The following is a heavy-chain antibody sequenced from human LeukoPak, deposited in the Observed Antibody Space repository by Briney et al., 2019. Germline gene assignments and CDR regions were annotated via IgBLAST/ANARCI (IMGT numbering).Heavy chain of an antibody. CDR1: GYTFTSYY. D-gene: IGHD3-10*01. V-gene: IGHV1-2*02. CDR2: INPNSGGT. CDR3: ARTYGSGEDWFNP. J-gene: IGHJ5*02. Sequence: ASVKVSCKASGYTFTSYYMHWVRQAPGQGLEWMGWINPNSGGTNYAQKFQGRLTMTRDTSISTAYMELSRLRSDDTAVYYCARTYGSGEDWFNPWGQGTLVTVSS.